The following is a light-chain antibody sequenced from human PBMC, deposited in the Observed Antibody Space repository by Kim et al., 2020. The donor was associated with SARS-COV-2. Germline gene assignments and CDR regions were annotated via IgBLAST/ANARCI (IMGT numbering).Light chain of an antibody. CDR1: TSDVGANNY. CDR2: ELT. V-gene: IGLV2-8*01. Sequence: QSVLTQPPSASGSPGQSVAISCTGTTSDVGANNYVSWYQQYPGRAPKLLLYELTKRPSGVPDRFSGSKSGNTASLTVSGLQAEDEAHYYCSSYAGVNDVRFGGGTQLTVL. J-gene: IGLJ2*01. CDR3: SSYAGVNDVR.